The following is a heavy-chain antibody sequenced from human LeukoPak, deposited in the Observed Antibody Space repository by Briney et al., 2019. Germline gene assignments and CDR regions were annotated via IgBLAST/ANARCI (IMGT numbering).Heavy chain of an antibody. J-gene: IGHJ6*04. CDR3: ARDEGAAAGGSILYYYYGMDV. CDR2: IWYDGSNK. V-gene: IGHV3-33*01. CDR1: GFTFSSYG. D-gene: IGHD6-13*01. Sequence: GRSLRLSCAASGFTFSSYGMHWVRQAPGKGLEWVAVIWYDGSNKYYADSVKGRFTISRDNSKNTLYLQMNSLRAEDTAVYYRARDEGAAAGGSILYYYYGMDVWGKGTTVTVSS.